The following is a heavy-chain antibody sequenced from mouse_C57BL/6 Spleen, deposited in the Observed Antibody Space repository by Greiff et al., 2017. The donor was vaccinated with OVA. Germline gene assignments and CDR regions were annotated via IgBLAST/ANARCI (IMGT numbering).Heavy chain of an antibody. Sequence: EVMLVESGGGLVKPGGSLKLSCAASGFTFSDYGMHWVRQAPEKGLEWVAYISSGSSTIYYADTVKGRFTISRDNAKNTLFLQMTSLRSEATAMYYCSRQDYVSRVAWFAYGGQGTLVTVSA. CDR1: GFTFSDYG. J-gene: IGHJ3*01. CDR3: SRQDYVSRVAWFAY. D-gene: IGHD1-1*01. CDR2: ISSGSSTI. V-gene: IGHV5-17*01.